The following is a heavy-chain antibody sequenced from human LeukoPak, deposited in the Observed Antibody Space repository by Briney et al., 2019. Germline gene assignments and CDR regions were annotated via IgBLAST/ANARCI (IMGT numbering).Heavy chain of an antibody. J-gene: IGHJ5*02. CDR1: GGTFSSYT. D-gene: IGHD1-26*01. Sequence: SVKVSCKASGGTFSSYTISWVRQAPGQGLEWMGRIIPILGIANYAQKFQGRVTITADKSTSTAYMELSSLRSEGTAVYYCARVPGSYLWFDPWGQGTLVTVSS. CDR2: IIPILGIA. CDR3: ARVPGSYLWFDP. V-gene: IGHV1-69*02.